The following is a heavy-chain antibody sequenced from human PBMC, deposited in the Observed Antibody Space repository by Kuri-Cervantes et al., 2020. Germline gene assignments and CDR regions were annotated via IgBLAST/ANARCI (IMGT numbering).Heavy chain of an antibody. Sequence: ASVKVSCKASGYTFTNYYMHWVRQAPGQGLEWMGVLNPSGGSTTYAQKFQGRVTMTRDTSTNTVYMELSSLRSDDTAVYHCARWGGIVNTALWSGPGDDWGQGTLVTVSS. CDR2: LNPSGGST. CDR1: GYTFTNYY. D-gene: IGHD3-3*01. CDR3: ARWGGIVNTALWSGPGDD. V-gene: IGHV1-46*01. J-gene: IGHJ4*02.